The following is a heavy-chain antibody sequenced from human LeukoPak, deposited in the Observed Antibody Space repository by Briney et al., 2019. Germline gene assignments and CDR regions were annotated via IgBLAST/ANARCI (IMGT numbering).Heavy chain of an antibody. CDR2: IYYSGST. CDR1: GGSISSYY. Sequence: SETLSLTCTVSGGSISSYYWSWIRQPRGKGLEWIGYIYYSGSTNYNPSLKSRVTISVDTSKNQFSLKLSSVTAADTAVYYCARAPCLEWLARSWFDPWGQGTLVTVSS. V-gene: IGHV4-59*01. J-gene: IGHJ5*02. D-gene: IGHD3-3*01. CDR3: ARAPCLEWLARSWFDP.